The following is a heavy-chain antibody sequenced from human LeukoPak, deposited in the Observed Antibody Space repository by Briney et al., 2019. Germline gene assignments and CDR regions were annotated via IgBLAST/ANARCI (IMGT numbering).Heavy chain of an antibody. D-gene: IGHD6-19*01. Sequence: GGSLRLSCAASGFTFSSYEMNWVRQAPGKGLEWVSYISSSDSTIYYADSVKGRFTISRDNAKNSLYLQMNSLRAEDTALYYCARDVAVAGSDYWGQGTLVTVSS. V-gene: IGHV3-48*03. J-gene: IGHJ4*02. CDR3: ARDVAVAGSDY. CDR1: GFTFSSYE. CDR2: ISSSDSTI.